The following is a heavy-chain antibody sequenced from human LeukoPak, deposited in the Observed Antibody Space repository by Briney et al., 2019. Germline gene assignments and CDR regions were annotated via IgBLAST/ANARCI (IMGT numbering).Heavy chain of an antibody. D-gene: IGHD6-19*01. CDR1: GFTLTNYA. Sequence: PGGCLRLSCAPSGFTLTNYAMNWVRQTPGKGLEWVSGISGGNTDYADSVRSRFAISTDSSKNTLYLDMDFLRGEDTAVYLWAKGFTTGWSEGYLDYWGQGTLVSVSS. J-gene: IGHJ4*02. CDR3: AKGFTTGWSEGYLDY. CDR2: ISGGNT. V-gene: IGHV3-23*01.